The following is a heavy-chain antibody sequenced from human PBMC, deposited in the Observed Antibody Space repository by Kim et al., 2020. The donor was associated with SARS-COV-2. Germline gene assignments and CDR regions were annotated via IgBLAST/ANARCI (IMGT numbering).Heavy chain of an antibody. CDR2: WYN. V-gene: IGHV6-1*01. CDR3: ASGAYGMDV. Sequence: WYNDYAVSVKSRITTNPDTSENQFSLQLNSVTPEDTAVYYCASGAYGMDVWGQGTTVTVSS. D-gene: IGHD3-16*01. J-gene: IGHJ6*02.